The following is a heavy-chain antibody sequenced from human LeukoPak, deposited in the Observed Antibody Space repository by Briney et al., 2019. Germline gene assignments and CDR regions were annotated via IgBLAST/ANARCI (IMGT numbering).Heavy chain of an antibody. CDR2: ISSSSNYI. D-gene: IGHD1-26*01. J-gene: IGHJ4*02. CDR1: RFTFSSYS. V-gene: IGHV3-21*01. Sequence: GGSLRLSCAASRFTFSSYSMNWVRQAPGKGLEWVASISSSSNYIYYVDSVKGRFTISRDNAKNSLYLQMNSLRAEDTAVYYCARGGSYFDYWGQGTLVTVSS. CDR3: ARGGSYFDY.